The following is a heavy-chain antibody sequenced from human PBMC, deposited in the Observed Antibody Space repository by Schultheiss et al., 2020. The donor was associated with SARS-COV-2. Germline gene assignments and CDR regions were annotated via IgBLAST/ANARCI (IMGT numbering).Heavy chain of an antibody. CDR1: GFTVSSNY. CDR3: AKDIRVGYYDSSGYYYWDY. J-gene: IGHJ4*02. D-gene: IGHD3-22*01. CDR2: ISGSGGST. V-gene: IGHV3-23*01. Sequence: GGSLRLSCAASGFTVSSNYMSWVRQAPGKGLEWVSAISGSGGSTYYADSVKGRFTISRDNSKNTLYLQMNSLRAEDTAVYYCAKDIRVGYYDSSGYYYWDYWGQGTLVTVSS.